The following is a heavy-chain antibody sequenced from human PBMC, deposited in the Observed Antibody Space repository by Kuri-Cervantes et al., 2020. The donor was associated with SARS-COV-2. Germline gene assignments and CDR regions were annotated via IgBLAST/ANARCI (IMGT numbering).Heavy chain of an antibody. CDR1: GGSFSSSY. V-gene: IGHV4-34*01. D-gene: IGHD2-21*02. CDR3: ARVPAAYCGGDCYR. CDR2: INHSGST. J-gene: IGHJ4*02. Sequence: SETLSLTCAVYGGSFSSSYWSWIRQPPGKGLEWIGEINHSGSTNYNPSLKSRVTISEDTSKNQFSLKLTSVTAADAAVYYCARVPAAYCGGDCYRWGQGTLVTVSS.